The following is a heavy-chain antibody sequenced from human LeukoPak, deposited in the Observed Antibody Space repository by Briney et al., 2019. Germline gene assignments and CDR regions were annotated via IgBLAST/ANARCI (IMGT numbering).Heavy chain of an antibody. Sequence: GGSLRLSCAASGFTFSSYAMSRVRQAPGKGLEWVSAISGSGGSTYYADSVKGRFTISRDNSKNTLYLQMNSLRAEDTAVYYCAKDLSSIAAAGTPLDYWGQGTLVTVSS. V-gene: IGHV3-23*01. CDR2: ISGSGGST. CDR1: GFTFSSYA. CDR3: AKDLSSIAAAGTPLDY. J-gene: IGHJ4*02. D-gene: IGHD6-13*01.